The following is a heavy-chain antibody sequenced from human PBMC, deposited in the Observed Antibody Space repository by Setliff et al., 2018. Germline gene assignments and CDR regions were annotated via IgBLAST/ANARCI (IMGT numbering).Heavy chain of an antibody. CDR2: IYHDGPSV. D-gene: IGHD1-1*01. CDR1: GVSINSLNW. Sequence: SETLSLTCAVSGVSINSLNWWTWVRQSPGKGLEWIGYIYHDGPSVHYSPSLKSRVTISIDKSNNQFSLKLTSMTAADTAVYYCAKGGGRYHSDSWGQGILVTVSS. CDR3: AKGGGRYHSDS. J-gene: IGHJ4*02. V-gene: IGHV4-4*02.